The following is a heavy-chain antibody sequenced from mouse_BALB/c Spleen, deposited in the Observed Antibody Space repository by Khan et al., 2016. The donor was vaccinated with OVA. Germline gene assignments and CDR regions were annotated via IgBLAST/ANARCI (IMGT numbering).Heavy chain of an antibody. Sequence: EVQLVESGPGLVKPSQSLSLTCTVTGYSITTDYAWNWIRQFPGNKLEWMGYISYSGNTKYNPSLKSRISITRDTSKNQFFLQLKSVTTEDTAIYYCARVYGGDFDYWGQGTTRTVSS. V-gene: IGHV3-2*02. CDR1: GYSITTDYA. J-gene: IGHJ2*01. CDR2: ISYSGNT. D-gene: IGHD1-1*01. CDR3: ARVYGGDFDY.